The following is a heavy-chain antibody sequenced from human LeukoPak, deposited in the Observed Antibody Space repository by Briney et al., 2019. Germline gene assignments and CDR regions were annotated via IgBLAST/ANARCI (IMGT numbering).Heavy chain of an antibody. CDR3: TRGLLPGY. Sequence: TWVRQSPGKGLEWVGFIRSNPYGGTTEYAASVKGRFTISRDDSKSIAYLQMNSLKTEDTAVYYCTRGLLPGYWGQGTLVTVSS. V-gene: IGHV3-49*02. D-gene: IGHD2/OR15-2a*01. CDR2: IRSNPYGGTT. J-gene: IGHJ4*02.